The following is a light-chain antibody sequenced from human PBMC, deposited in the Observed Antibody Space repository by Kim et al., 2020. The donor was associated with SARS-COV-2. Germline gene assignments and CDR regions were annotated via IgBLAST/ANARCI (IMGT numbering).Light chain of an antibody. Sequence: SYELTQPPSVSVAPGKTARVSCGGNNSGSKSVHWYQQKSGQAPVLVIYYDSDRPSGIPERFSGSNSGNTATLTISRVEAGDEADYYCQVWDSSSDHRVVF. CDR3: QVWDSSSDHRVV. J-gene: IGLJ2*01. CDR2: YDS. V-gene: IGLV3-21*04. CDR1: NSGSKS.